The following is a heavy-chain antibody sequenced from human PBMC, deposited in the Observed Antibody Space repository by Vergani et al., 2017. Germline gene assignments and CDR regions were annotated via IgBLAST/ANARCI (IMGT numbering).Heavy chain of an antibody. CDR1: GGTFSSNS. CDR3: ARSSGYYSYYFDF. Sequence: QGQLAQSGAEVKKPGSSVKVSCKASGGTFSSNSISWVRQAPGQGLEWMGRFIPIFGTTSYAQKFQGRVTILADESTSTAYMELSRLRSEDTAVYYCARSSGYYSYYFDFWGQGTLVTVSS. D-gene: IGHD3-22*01. V-gene: IGHV1-69*13. J-gene: IGHJ4*02. CDR2: FIPIFGTT.